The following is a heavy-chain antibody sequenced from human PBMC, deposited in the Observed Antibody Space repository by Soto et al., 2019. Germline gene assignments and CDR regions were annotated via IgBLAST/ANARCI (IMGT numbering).Heavy chain of an antibody. CDR2: IVPTVDTS. J-gene: IGHJ3*01. D-gene: IGHD3-22*01. CDR3: VRGMGTSVVRVAFDV. CDR1: GATFSSYA. V-gene: IGHV1-69*06. Sequence: ASVKVSCKTSGATFSSYAITWVRQAPGQGLEWMGGIVPTVDTSTYAQKFQGRVTITADKFTNTVYMELSSLRSDDTAVYYCVRGMGTSVVRVAFDVWGQGTMVTVSS.